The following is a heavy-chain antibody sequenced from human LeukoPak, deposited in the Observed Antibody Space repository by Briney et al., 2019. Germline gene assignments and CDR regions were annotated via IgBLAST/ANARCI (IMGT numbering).Heavy chain of an antibody. J-gene: IGHJ4*02. Sequence: ASVKVSCKASGYTFTGYYMHWVRQAPGQGLEWMGWINPNSGGTNYAQKLQGRATMTRDTSISTAYMELSRLRSDDTAVYYCARGPDYGDYLFDYWGQGTLVTVSS. CDR3: ARGPDYGDYLFDY. D-gene: IGHD4-17*01. CDR1: GYTFTGYY. V-gene: IGHV1-2*02. CDR2: INPNSGGT.